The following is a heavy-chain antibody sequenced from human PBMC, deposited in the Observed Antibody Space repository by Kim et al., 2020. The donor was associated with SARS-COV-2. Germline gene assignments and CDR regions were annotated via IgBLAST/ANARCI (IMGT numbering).Heavy chain of an antibody. V-gene: IGHV3-43*02. CDR3: ARFVGHGTKGGCYFDS. J-gene: IGHJ5*01. Sequence: GGSLRLSCVGSGFIFGGYAMHWVRQAPGKGLEWVSHISGGSGSIYYADSVKGRFTISRDNTKNSLYLQMNSLRNEDTAVYYCARFVGHGTKGGCYFDS. CDR1: GFIFGGYA. CDR2: ISGGSGSI. D-gene: IGHD2-8*01.